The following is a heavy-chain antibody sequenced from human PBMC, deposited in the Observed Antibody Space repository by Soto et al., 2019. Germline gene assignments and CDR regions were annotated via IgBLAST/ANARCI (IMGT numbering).Heavy chain of an antibody. CDR3: AKGRPARSQYYYDSSGYFALVDY. V-gene: IGHV3-23*01. J-gene: IGHJ4*02. CDR1: GFTFSSYA. Sequence: GGSLRLSCAASGFTFSSYAMSWVRQAPGKGLEWVSAISGSGGSTYYADSVKGRFTISRDNSKNTLYLQMNSLRAEDTAVYYCAKGRPARSQYYYDSSGYFALVDYWGQGTLVTVSS. D-gene: IGHD3-22*01. CDR2: ISGSGGST.